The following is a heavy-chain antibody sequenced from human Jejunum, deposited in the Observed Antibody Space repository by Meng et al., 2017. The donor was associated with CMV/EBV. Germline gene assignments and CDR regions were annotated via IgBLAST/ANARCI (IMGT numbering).Heavy chain of an antibody. CDR3: AREILAKYPWGF. CDR1: RFTTSNYG. Sequence: VGYGGGVVKPGGALGYFSANSRFTTSNYGMNWVRQAPGKGLEWIGFIASNGRTKYYEDSIQGRFTISRDNARDSLYLQMNSLRGEDTAVYFCAREILAKYPWGFWGQGTLVTVSS. D-gene: IGHD3-16*01. CDR2: IASNGRTK. J-gene: IGHJ4*02. V-gene: IGHV3-33*05.